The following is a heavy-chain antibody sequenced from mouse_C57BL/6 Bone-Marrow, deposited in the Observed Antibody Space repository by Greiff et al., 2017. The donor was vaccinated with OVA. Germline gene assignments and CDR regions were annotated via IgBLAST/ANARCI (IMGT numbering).Heavy chain of an antibody. CDR1: GYTFTSYW. CDR3: ARGFDGYYVFAY. CDR2: IDPSDSYT. J-gene: IGHJ3*01. V-gene: IGHV1-59*01. Sequence: QVQLQQPGAELVRPGTSVKLSCKASGYTFTSYWMHWVKQRPGQGLEWIGVIDPSDSYTNYNQKFKGKATLTVDTSSSTAYMQRSRLTSEDAAVYYGARGFDGYYVFAYWGQGTLVTVSA. D-gene: IGHD2-3*01.